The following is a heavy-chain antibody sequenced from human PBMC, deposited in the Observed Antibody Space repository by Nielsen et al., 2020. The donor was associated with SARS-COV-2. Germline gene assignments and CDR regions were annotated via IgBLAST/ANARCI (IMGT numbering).Heavy chain of an antibody. J-gene: IGHJ6*03. V-gene: IGHV3-30*18. CDR1: GFIFTSHS. Sequence: GGSLTLSCAASGFIFTSHSTHWVRQAPGKGLEWVAAVPYDGTHPYYADSVRGRFTISRGNSKNTLYLQMNSLRGEDTAVYYCAKDLADSWSDDYSAYYNMDVWGKGTTVTVSS. CDR3: AKDLADSWSDDYSAYYNMDV. CDR2: VPYDGTHP. D-gene: IGHD3-3*01.